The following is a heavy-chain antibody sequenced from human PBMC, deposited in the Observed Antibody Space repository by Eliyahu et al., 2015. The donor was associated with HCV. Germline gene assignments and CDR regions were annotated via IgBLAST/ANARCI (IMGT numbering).Heavy chain of an antibody. CDR2: ISSSSSYI. CDR1: GFTFSSYS. V-gene: IGHV3-21*01. J-gene: IGHJ4*02. Sequence: EVQLVESGGGLVKPGGSLRLSCAASGFTFSSYSMNWVRQAPGKGLEWVSSISSSSSYIYYADSVKGRFTISRDNAKNSLYLQMNSLRAEDTAVYYCARGDYYGATFTPFDYWGQGTLVTVSS. CDR3: ARGDYYGATFTPFDY. D-gene: IGHD4/OR15-4a*01.